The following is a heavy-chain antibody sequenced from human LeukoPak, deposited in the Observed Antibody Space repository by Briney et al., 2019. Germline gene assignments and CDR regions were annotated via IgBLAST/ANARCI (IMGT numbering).Heavy chain of an antibody. V-gene: IGHV3-23*01. CDR2: ISGSGGST. CDR3: AKVRDYDILTGYFPYYFDY. D-gene: IGHD3-9*01. J-gene: IGHJ4*02. CDR1: GFTFSSYA. Sequence: GGSLRLSCAASGFTFSSYAMSWVRQAPGKGLEWGSAISGSGGSTYYTDSVKGRFTISRDNSKKTLHLQMNSLTAEDTAVYYCAKVRDYDILTGYFPYYFDYWGQRTLVTVSS.